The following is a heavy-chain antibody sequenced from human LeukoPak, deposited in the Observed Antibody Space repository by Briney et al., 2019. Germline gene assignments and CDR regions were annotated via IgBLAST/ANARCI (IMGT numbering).Heavy chain of an antibody. D-gene: IGHD1-1*01. V-gene: IGHV3-23*01. CDR3: AKETGTAGIPLFEY. Sequence: GGSLRLSCAASGLTSNNYAMSWVRQAPGKGLEWVSGITNSGGGTYYADSVKGRFTISRDNSKNTLYLQMNSLRPEDTAVYYCAKETGTAGIPLFEYWGQGTLVTVSA. CDR1: GLTSNNYA. CDR2: ITNSGGGT. J-gene: IGHJ4*02.